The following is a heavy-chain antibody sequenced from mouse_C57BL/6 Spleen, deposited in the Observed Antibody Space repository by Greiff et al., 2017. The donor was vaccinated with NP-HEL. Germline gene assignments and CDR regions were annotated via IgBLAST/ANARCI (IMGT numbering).Heavy chain of an antibody. CDR3: VRELGFYFDY. J-gene: IGHJ2*01. Sequence: EVQLVESGGGLVQPKGSLKLSCAASGFSFNTYAMNWVRQAPGKGLEWVARIRSKSNNYATYYADSVKDRFTISRDDSESMLYLQMNNLKTEDTAMCYCVRELGFYFDYWGQGTTLTVSS. CDR1: GFSFNTYA. CDR2: IRSKSNNYAT. D-gene: IGHD4-1*01. V-gene: IGHV10-1*01.